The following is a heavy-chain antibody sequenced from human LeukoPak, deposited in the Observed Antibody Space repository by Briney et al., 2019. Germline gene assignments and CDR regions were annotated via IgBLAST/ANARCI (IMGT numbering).Heavy chain of an antibody. V-gene: IGHV3-7*01. CDR2: IKKTGSET. Sequence: GGSLRLSCAASGFTFSHFWMSWVRQAPEEGLEWVAYIKKTGSETYYVDSVKGRFTITRDNTRNSLFLQMYSLRAEDTAVYFCAREDGYCSGGNCYSYFDSWGQGTLVTVSP. CDR3: AREDGYCSGGNCYSYFDS. D-gene: IGHD2-15*01. CDR1: GFTFSHFW. J-gene: IGHJ4*02.